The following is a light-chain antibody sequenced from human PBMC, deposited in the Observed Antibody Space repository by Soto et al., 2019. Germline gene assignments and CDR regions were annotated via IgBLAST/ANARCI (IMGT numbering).Light chain of an antibody. V-gene: IGLV2-14*01. J-gene: IGLJ7*01. CDR3: CSFTTTSTYV. CDR1: SSDIGNYNR. Sequence: QSALTQPASVSGSPGQSITISCTGTSSDIGNYNRVSWYQQHPGKAPKLVIFEVSNRPSGVSNRFSGSKSGNTASLTISGLQSEDEADYYCCSFTTTSTYVFGSGTQLTVL. CDR2: EVS.